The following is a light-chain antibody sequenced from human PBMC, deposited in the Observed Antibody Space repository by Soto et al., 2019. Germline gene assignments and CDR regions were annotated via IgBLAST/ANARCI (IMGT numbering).Light chain of an antibody. Sequence: QSVLTQAPSVAGSPGQSVTISCTGTNNDVGGYKGVSWYQQSPGTAPKLIIYEVSNRPSGVLGRFSGSKSGNTASLTISGLQAEDEADYYCFSYTRRDTYVFGPGTKVTVL. V-gene: IGLV2-18*02. CDR2: EVS. CDR1: NNDVGGYKG. J-gene: IGLJ1*01. CDR3: FSYTRRDTYV.